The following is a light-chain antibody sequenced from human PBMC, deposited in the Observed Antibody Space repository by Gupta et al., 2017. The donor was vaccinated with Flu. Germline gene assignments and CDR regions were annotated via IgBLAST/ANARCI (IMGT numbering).Light chain of an antibody. V-gene: IGLV2-23*02. Sequence: QSALTQPASVSGSPGQSITIFCTGTSSDVGNYNLVPWYQQHPGKAPKLVTYDVTKRPSGISNHFSGSKSGNTASLTISGLQVEDEADYYCSSYAGSSTHVFGTGTKVTVL. CDR1: SSDVGNYNL. CDR2: DVT. CDR3: SSYAGSSTHV. J-gene: IGLJ1*01.